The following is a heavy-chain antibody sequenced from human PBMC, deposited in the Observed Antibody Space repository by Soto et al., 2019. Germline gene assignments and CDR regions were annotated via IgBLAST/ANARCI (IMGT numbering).Heavy chain of an antibody. CDR1: GGTFSSYA. V-gene: IGHV1-69*13. Sequence: SVKVSCKASGGTFSSYAISWVRQAPGQGLEWMGGIIPIFGTANYAQKSQGRVTITADESTSTAYMELSSLRSEDTAVYYCARELEPGIAVAGTWGQGTLVTVSS. CDR3: ARELEPGIAVAGT. D-gene: IGHD6-19*01. J-gene: IGHJ4*02. CDR2: IIPIFGTA.